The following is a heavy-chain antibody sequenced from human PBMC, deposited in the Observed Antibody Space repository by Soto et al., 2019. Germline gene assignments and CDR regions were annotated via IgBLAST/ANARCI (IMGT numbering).Heavy chain of an antibody. Sequence: EVQLVESGGGLVKPGGSLRLSCAASGFTFSSYSMNWVRQAPGKGLEWVSSISSSSSYIYYADSVKGRFTISRDNAKNSLYLQMNSLRAEDRAVYYCGRGGGQTVPGFDCWGHGTLVNVS. D-gene: IGHD3-16*01. CDR1: GFTFSSYS. CDR2: ISSSSSYI. J-gene: IGHJ4*01. V-gene: IGHV3-21*01. CDR3: GRGGGQTVPGFDC.